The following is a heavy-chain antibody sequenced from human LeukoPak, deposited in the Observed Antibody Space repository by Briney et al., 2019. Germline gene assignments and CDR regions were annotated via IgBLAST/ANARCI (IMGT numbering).Heavy chain of an antibody. Sequence: GGSLRLSCAASGFIVSSNYMSWVRQAPGKGLEWVSVIYRGGSTYYADSVKGRFTISRDNSKNTLYLQMNSLRAEDTAVYYCTRDLPLTGESSGYSAFEIWGQGTMVTVSS. V-gene: IGHV3-53*01. CDR2: IYRGGST. CDR3: TRDLPLTGESSGYSAFEI. CDR1: GFIVSSNY. D-gene: IGHD3-22*01. J-gene: IGHJ3*02.